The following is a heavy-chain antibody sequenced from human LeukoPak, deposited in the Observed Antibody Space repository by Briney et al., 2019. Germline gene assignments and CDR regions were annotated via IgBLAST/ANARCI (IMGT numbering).Heavy chain of an antibody. Sequence: PSETLSLTCAVYGGSFSGYYWSWIRQPPGKGLEWIGEINHSGSTNYNPSLKSRFTISVDTSKNQSSLKLSSVTAADTAVYYCARVYDDYVWGSYRTLYNWFAPWGQGTLVTVSS. CDR2: INHSGST. V-gene: IGHV4-34*01. CDR3: ARVYDDYVWGSYRTLYNWFAP. D-gene: IGHD3-16*02. J-gene: IGHJ5*02. CDR1: GGSFSGYY.